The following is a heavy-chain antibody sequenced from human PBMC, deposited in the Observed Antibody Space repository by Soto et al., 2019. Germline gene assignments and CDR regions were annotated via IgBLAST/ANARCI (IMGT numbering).Heavy chain of an antibody. CDR1: GFAFSSYG. D-gene: IGHD5-18*01. J-gene: IGHJ4*02. Sequence: QAQLVESGGGVVQPGRSLRLSCAASGFAFSSYGMHWVRQDPGTWLEWVAVIAYDGSLQHYADCVKGRFTISRDNSKNMVLLQMSSLRAEDTAVYYCVSDRGYGHASVPYSWGQGTLVSVSS. CDR3: VSDRGYGHASVPYS. V-gene: IGHV3-30*03. CDR2: IAYDGSLQ.